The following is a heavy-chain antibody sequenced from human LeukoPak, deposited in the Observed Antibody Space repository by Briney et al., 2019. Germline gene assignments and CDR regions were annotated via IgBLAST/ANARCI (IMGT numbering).Heavy chain of an antibody. CDR3: ARDQEGFDY. Sequence: GASVKVSCKASGYIFINNYIQWVRQAPGQGLEWVGMIYPGDGSTSYAQNFQGRVTVTRDASTSTVHMELSGLTSEDTAVYYCARDQEGFDYWGQGTLVTVSS. J-gene: IGHJ4*02. CDR2: IYPGDGST. V-gene: IGHV1-46*01. CDR1: GYIFINNY.